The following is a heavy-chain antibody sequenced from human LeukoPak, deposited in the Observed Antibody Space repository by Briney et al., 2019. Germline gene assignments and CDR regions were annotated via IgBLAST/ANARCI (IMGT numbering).Heavy chain of an antibody. D-gene: IGHD2-15*01. CDR2: IKQDGSEK. CDR3: ARGYCSAGSCSRAPDF. Sequence: GGSLRLSCAASGFTFSRYWMTWVRQAPGKGLEWVANIKQDGSEKYHLDSEKGRFTISRDNAKNSMYLQMNSLRAEDSAVYYCARGYCSAGSCSRAPDFWGQGTLVTVSS. V-gene: IGHV3-7*04. J-gene: IGHJ4*02. CDR1: GFTFSRYW.